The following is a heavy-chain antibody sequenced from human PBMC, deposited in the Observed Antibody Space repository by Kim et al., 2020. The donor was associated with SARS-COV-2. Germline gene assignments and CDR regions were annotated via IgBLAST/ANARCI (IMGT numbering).Heavy chain of an antibody. CDR1: GYPFHNFW. D-gene: IGHD6-6*01. CDR3: ARHREQSSNNYFDP. CDR2: IYPGDSDT. Sequence: GETLKISCQGSGYPFHNFWIVWVRQAPGKGLEWMGIIYPGDSDTTYNPSLEGRVTISADTSINTVYLHWDSLRASDTGIYFCARHREQSSNNYFDPWGQG. V-gene: IGHV5-51*01. J-gene: IGHJ5*02.